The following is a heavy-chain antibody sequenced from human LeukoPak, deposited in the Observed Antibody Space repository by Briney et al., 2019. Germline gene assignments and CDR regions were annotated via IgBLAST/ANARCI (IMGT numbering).Heavy chain of an antibody. CDR3: ARLPYYYDSSGYSYYYYMDV. CDR2: IYPGDSDT. CDR1: GYNFTSYW. J-gene: IGHJ6*03. D-gene: IGHD3-22*01. Sequence: GESLKIFCNGSGYNFTSYWIGWVRQSPRKGPELMGIIYPGDSDTRHSPSFQGQVTISADKSISTAYLQWSSLKASDTAMYYCARLPYYYDSSGYSYYYYMDVWGKGTTVTVSS. V-gene: IGHV5-51*01.